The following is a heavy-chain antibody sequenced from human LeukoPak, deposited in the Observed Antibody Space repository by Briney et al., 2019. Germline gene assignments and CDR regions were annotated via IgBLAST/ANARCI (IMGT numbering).Heavy chain of an antibody. Sequence: PGGSLRLSCAASGFTFSSFGMHWVRQAPGKGLEWVSAISGSGGSTYYADSVKGRFTISRDNSKNTLYLQMNSLRAEDTAVYYCARDQGYSRATNWFDPWGQGTLVTVSS. CDR1: GFTFSSFG. CDR2: ISGSGGST. V-gene: IGHV3-23*01. J-gene: IGHJ5*02. D-gene: IGHD6-13*01. CDR3: ARDQGYSRATNWFDP.